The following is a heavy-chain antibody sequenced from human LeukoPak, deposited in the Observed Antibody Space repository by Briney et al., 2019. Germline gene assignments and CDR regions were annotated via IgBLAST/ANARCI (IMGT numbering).Heavy chain of an antibody. CDR3: ARHGGPYDSSGYLIDY. CDR2: IYYSGST. Sequence: SETLSLTCTVSGGSISSYYWSWIRQPPGKGLEWLGYIYYSGSTNYNPSLKSRVTISVDTSKNQFSLKLSSVTAADTAVYYCARHGGPYDSSGYLIDYWGQGTLVTVSS. CDR1: GGSISSYY. D-gene: IGHD3-22*01. J-gene: IGHJ4*02. V-gene: IGHV4-59*08.